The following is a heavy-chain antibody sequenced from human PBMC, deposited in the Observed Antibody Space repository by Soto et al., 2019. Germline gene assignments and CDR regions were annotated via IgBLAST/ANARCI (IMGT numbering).Heavy chain of an antibody. Sequence: QVQLQQWGAGLLKPSETLSLTCAVYGGSFSGYYWSWIRQPPGKGLEWIGEINHSGSTNYNPSLKSRVTRSVDTSKNQFSLKLSSVTAADTAVYYCARGLGYCSSTSCSVGVWFDPWGQGTLVTVSS. V-gene: IGHV4-34*01. D-gene: IGHD2-2*01. CDR1: GGSFSGYY. J-gene: IGHJ5*02. CDR2: INHSGST. CDR3: ARGLGYCSSTSCSVGVWFDP.